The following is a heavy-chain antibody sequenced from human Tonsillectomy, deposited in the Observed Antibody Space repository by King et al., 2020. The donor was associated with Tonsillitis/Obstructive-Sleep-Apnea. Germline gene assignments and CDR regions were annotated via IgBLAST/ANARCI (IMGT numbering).Heavy chain of an antibody. CDR2: ISYDGSNK. CDR3: ARESGIQLWSTPPDSFDI. Sequence: VQLVESGGGVVQPGRSLTLSCAASGFTFSNYAMHWVRQAPGKGLEWVAVISYDGSNKYYADSVKGRFTISRDNSKNTLYLQMNSLRAEDTAVYYCARESGIQLWSTPPDSFDIWGLGTMVTVSS. CDR1: GFTFSNYA. D-gene: IGHD5-18*01. V-gene: IGHV3-30-3*01. J-gene: IGHJ3*02.